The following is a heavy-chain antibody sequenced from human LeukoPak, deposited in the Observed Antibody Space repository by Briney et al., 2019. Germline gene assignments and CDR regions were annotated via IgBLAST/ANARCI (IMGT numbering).Heavy chain of an antibody. CDR2: INPNSGGT. Sequence: ASVMVSCKASGYTFTGYYMHWVRQAPGQGLEWMGWINPNSGGTNYAQKFQGRVTMTRDTSISTAYMELSRLRSDDTAVYYCARHDCSSTSCYVFGAFDIWGQGTMVTVSS. J-gene: IGHJ3*02. D-gene: IGHD2-2*01. V-gene: IGHV1-2*02. CDR1: GYTFTGYY. CDR3: ARHDCSSTSCYVFGAFDI.